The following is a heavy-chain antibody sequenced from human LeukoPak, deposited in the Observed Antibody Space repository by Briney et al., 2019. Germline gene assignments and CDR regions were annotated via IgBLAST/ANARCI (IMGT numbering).Heavy chain of an antibody. D-gene: IGHD3-10*01. CDR2: VDYSGRT. CDR1: GGSITNSDYF. CDR3: ARLDASSAHFSGSFPDY. Sequence: SETLSLTCTVSGGSITNSDYFWGWIRQPPGKGVEWIGNVDYSGRTHYNPSLMSRVTIYADNSKNQFSLKLRSVTAADTAVYYCARLDASSAHFSGSFPDYWGQGTLVTVSS. J-gene: IGHJ4*02. V-gene: IGHV4-39*01.